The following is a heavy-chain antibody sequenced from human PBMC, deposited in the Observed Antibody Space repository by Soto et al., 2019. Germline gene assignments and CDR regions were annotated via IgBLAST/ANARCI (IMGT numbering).Heavy chain of an antibody. CDR3: ANMGDLYYFDY. CDR1: GFTFSDYY. Sequence: QVQLVESGGGLVKPGGSLRLSCAASGFTFSDYYMSWIRQAPGKGLEWVSYISSSSSYTNYADSVKGRFTISRDNAKNSLYLQMNSLRAEDTAVYYWANMGDLYYFDYWGQGTLVTVSS. V-gene: IGHV3-11*05. J-gene: IGHJ4*02. D-gene: IGHD2-21*02. CDR2: ISSSSSYT.